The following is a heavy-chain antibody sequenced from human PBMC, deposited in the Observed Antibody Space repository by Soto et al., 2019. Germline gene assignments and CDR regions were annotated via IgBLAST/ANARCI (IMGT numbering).Heavy chain of an antibody. CDR2: ISAYNGNT. Sequence: GSVKVSCKAXGYTFTSYGISWVRQAPGQGLEWMGWISAYNGNTNYAQKLQGRVTMTTDTSTSTAYMELRSLRSDDTAVYYCARVLNGYSSCDYWGQGTLVTVSS. J-gene: IGHJ4*02. CDR3: ARVLNGYSSCDY. CDR1: GYTFTSYG. D-gene: IGHD5-18*01. V-gene: IGHV1-18*01.